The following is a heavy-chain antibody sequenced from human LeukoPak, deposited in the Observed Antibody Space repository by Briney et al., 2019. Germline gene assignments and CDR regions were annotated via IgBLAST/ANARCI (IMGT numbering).Heavy chain of an antibody. CDR3: ARDYGDYEALNY. V-gene: IGHV4-59*10. CDR1: GGSFSGYY. D-gene: IGHD4-17*01. CDR2: IYTSGST. J-gene: IGHJ4*02. Sequence: PSETLSLTCAVYGGSFSGYYWSWIRQPAGKGLEWIGRIYTSGSTNYNPSLKSRVTMSVDTSKNQFSLKLSSVTAADTAVYYCARDYGDYEALNYWGQGTLVTVSS.